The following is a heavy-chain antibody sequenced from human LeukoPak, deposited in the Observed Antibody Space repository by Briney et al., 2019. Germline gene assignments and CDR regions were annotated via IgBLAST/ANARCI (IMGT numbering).Heavy chain of an antibody. D-gene: IGHD3-16*01. J-gene: IGHJ3*02. CDR1: GYTFTSYD. CDR3: ARGSEKLGGAFDI. CDR2: MNPNSGNT. V-gene: IGHV1-8*01. Sequence: ASVKVSCKASGYTFTSYDINWVRQATGQGLEWMGWMNPNSGNTGYARKFQGRVTMTRNTSISTAYMELSSLRSEDTAVYYCARGSEKLGGAFDIWGQGTMVTVSS.